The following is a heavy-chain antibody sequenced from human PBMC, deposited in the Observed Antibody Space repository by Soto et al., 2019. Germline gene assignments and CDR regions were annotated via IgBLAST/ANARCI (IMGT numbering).Heavy chain of an antibody. D-gene: IGHD3-9*01. CDR1: GYSFIDYY. CDR2: ISPKSGGT. J-gene: IGHJ4*02. CDR3: ARPPGYISDWYYFDI. Sequence: ASVKVSCKASGYSFIDYYIHWVRRAPGQGFEWMGRISPKSGGTNYAQKFEGRVTMTWDTSLNTAYMELSSLISDDTAVYYCARPPGYISDWYYFDIWGQGTLVTVSS. V-gene: IGHV1-2*02.